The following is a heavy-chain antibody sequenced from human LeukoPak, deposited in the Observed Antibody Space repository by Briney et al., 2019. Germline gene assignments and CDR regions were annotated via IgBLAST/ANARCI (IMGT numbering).Heavy chain of an antibody. J-gene: IGHJ6*03. CDR3: TTVRAYCGGDCYRPTTQHYYYMDV. V-gene: IGHV3-15*01. CDR1: GFTFSSYG. Sequence: GGSLRLSCAASGFTFSSYGMSWVRQAPGKGLEWVGRIKSKTDGGTTDYAAPVKGRFTISRDDSKNTLYLQMNSLKTEDTAVYYCTTVRAYCGGDCYRPTTQHYYYMDVWGKGTTVTVSS. D-gene: IGHD2-21*02. CDR2: IKSKTDGGTT.